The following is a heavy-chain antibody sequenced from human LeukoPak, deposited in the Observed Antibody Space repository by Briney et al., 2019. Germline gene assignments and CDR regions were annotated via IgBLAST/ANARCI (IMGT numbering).Heavy chain of an antibody. CDR2: IIPILGIA. D-gene: IGHD1-7*01. CDR1: GGTFSSYA. Sequence: SVKVSCKASGGTFSSYAISWVRQAPGQGLEWMGRIIPILGIANYAQKFQGRVTITADKSTSTAYMELSSLGSEDTAVYHCARDLELGYFDYWGQGTLVTVSS. J-gene: IGHJ4*02. V-gene: IGHV1-69*04. CDR3: ARDLELGYFDY.